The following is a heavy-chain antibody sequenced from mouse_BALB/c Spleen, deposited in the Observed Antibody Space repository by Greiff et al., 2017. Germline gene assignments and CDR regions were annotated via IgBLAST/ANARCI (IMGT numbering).Heavy chain of an antibody. CDR2: ILPGSGST. CDR3: ARRMDGNYPFDY. Sequence: QVQLQQSGAELMKPGASVKLSCKATGYTFSSYWIEWVKQRPGHGLEWIGEILPGSGSTNYNEKFKGKATFTADTSSNTAYMQLSSLTSEDSAVYYCARRMDGNYPFDYWGQGTTLTVSS. V-gene: IGHV1-9*01. D-gene: IGHD2-1*01. CDR1: GYTFSSYW. J-gene: IGHJ2*01.